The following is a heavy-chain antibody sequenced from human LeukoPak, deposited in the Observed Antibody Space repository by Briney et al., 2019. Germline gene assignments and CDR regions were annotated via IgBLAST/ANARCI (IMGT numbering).Heavy chain of an antibody. V-gene: IGHV3-48*01. Sequence: GGSLRLSCAASGFTFSSYSMNWVRQAPGKGLEWVSYISSSSSTIYYADSVKGRFTISRDNAKNSLYLQMNSLRAEDTAVYYCAKDLWSSTPRGMDVWGQGTTVTVSS. CDR3: AKDLWSSTPRGMDV. J-gene: IGHJ6*02. CDR2: ISSSSSTI. CDR1: GFTFSSYS. D-gene: IGHD6-13*01.